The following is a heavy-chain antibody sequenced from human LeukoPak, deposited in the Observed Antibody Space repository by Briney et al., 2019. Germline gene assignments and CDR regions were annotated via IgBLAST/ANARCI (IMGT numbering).Heavy chain of an antibody. CDR2: ISAYNGNT. CDR1: GYTFTSYG. Sequence: GASVKVSCKASGYTFTSYGISWVRQAPGQGLEWMVWISAYNGNTNYAQKLQGRVTMATDTSTSTAYMELRSLRSDDTAAYYCARDERYCSGGSCYYGGEGYWGQGTLVTVSS. D-gene: IGHD2-15*01. V-gene: IGHV1-18*01. CDR3: ARDERYCSGGSCYYGGEGY. J-gene: IGHJ4*02.